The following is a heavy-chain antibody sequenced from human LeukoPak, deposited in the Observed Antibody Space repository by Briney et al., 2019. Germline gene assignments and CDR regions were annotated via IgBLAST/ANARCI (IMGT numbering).Heavy chain of an antibody. Sequence: GESLKISCKGSGYSFTSYWIGWVRQMPGKGLEWVGIIYPGDSDTRYSPSFQGQVTISADKSISTAYLQWSSLKASDTAMYYCARRYCSGGSCYPGDHFDYWGQGTLVTVSS. V-gene: IGHV5-51*01. CDR3: ARRYCSGGSCYPGDHFDY. D-gene: IGHD2-15*01. J-gene: IGHJ4*02. CDR1: GYSFTSYW. CDR2: IYPGDSDT.